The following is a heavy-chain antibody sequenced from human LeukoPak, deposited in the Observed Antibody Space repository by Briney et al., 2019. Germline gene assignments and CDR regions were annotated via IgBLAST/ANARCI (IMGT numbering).Heavy chain of an antibody. CDR2: INPNSGDT. CDR3: ARANFLYCSSTTCLFDY. D-gene: IGHD2-2*01. V-gene: IGHV1-2*02. J-gene: IGHJ4*02. CDR1: GYTFTDYY. Sequence: GASVKVSCKASGYTFTDYYMHGGRQAPGQGFEWMGWINPNSGDTNYTQKFQGRVTMTRDTSISTAHMELSRLRSDDTAVYYCARANFLYCSSTTCLFDYWGQGTLVIVSS.